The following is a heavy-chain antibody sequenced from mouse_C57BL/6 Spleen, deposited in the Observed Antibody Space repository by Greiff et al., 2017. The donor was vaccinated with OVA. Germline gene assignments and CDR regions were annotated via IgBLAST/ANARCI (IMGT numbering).Heavy chain of an antibody. CDR3: ARVGSSYWYFDV. Sequence: DVQLVESGGGLVKPGGSLKLSCAASGFTFSSYAMSWVRQTPEKRLEWVATISDGGSYTYYPDNVKGRFTISRDNAKNNLYLQMSHLKSEDTAMYYCARVGSSYWYFDVWGTGTTVTVSS. J-gene: IGHJ1*03. CDR2: ISDGGSYT. CDR1: GFTFSSYA. V-gene: IGHV5-4*01. D-gene: IGHD1-1*01.